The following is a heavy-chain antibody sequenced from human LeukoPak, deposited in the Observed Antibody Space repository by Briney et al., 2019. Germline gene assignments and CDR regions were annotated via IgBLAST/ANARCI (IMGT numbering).Heavy chain of an antibody. J-gene: IGHJ4*02. CDR1: GGSISSYY. CDR3: ARDGGVAHFDY. V-gene: IGHV4-59*01. D-gene: IGHD3-16*01. CDR2: IYYSGST. Sequence: SETLSLTCTVSGGSISSYYWSWIRQPPGKGLEWIGYIYYSGSTNYNPSLKSRVTISVDASKNQFSLKLSSVTAADTAVYYCARDGGVAHFDYWDQGTLVTVSS.